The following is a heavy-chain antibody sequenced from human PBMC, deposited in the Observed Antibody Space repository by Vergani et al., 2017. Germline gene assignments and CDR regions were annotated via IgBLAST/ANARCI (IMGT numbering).Heavy chain of an antibody. J-gene: IGHJ4*02. D-gene: IGHD5-24*01. CDR1: SFKLGDYG. CDR3: ARKTRDTPSSLDY. V-gene: IGHV3-33*01. CDR2: TWYEGNTN. Sequence: QVQLVESGGGVVQPGRSLRLSCTPSSFKLGDYGMHWVRQAPGRGLGWVSRTWYEGNTNYYANSVKGRFTISKDISKKTLYLQMNSLRGDDTAVYYCARKTRDTPSSLDYWGQGTLVTVSS.